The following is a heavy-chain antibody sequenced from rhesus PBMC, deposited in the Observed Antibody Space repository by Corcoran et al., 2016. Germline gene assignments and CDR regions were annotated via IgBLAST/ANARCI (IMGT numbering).Heavy chain of an antibody. CDR1: GGSISSNY. CDR2: ISGSGGSN. Sequence: QLQLQESGPGLVKPSETLSLTCAVSGGSISSNYWSWIRQPPGKGLEWIGRISGSGGSNDDNPSLKSRVTSSTDTSKNQLSLKLSSVTAADTAVYYCARDRVTMFGVVITFDYWGQGVLVTVSS. V-gene: IGHV4-173*01. J-gene: IGHJ4*01. CDR3: ARDRVTMFGVVITFDY. D-gene: IGHD3-3*01.